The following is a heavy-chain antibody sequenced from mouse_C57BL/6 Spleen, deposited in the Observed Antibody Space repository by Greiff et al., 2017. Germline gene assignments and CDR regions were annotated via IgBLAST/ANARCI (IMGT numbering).Heavy chain of an antibody. CDR2: IDPNSGGT. CDR3: ARPYGYGGAWFAY. CDR1: GYTFTSYW. Sequence: QVQLKQPGAELVKPGASVKLSCKASGYTFTSYWMHWVKQRPGRGLEWIGRIDPNSGGTKYNEKFKSKATLTVAKPSSTAYLQLSSLTSEDSAVDDCARPYGYGGAWFAYWGQGTLVTVSA. J-gene: IGHJ3*01. D-gene: IGHD2-2*01. V-gene: IGHV1-72*01.